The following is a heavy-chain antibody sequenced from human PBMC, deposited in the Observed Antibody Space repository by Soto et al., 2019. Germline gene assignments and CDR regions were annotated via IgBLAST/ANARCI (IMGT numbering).Heavy chain of an antibody. V-gene: IGHV4-39*01. Sequence: LPLTCSFSGRSIREINPCWGWMRQTPGEGLEWIGTIHHTGSTYYNPSLKSRVIISLDTSKNQFSLKLSPVTAADTALYYCARPEGGYGSGYSWFDPWGQGTRVTVSS. CDR3: ARPEGGYGSGYSWFDP. D-gene: IGHD5-12*01. J-gene: IGHJ5*02. CDR2: IHHTGST. CDR1: GRSIREINPC.